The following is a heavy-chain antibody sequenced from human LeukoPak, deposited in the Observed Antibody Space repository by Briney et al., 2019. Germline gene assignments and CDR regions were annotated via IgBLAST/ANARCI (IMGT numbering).Heavy chain of an antibody. D-gene: IGHD3-16*01. Sequence: PGGSLRLSCAASGFTFNMHAMHWVRQAPGKGLEWVAVISNDGSEEYYADSVRGRFPVSRDNAKNSLYLQMNSLRAEDTALYYCAKDRVMITFGGVGFDYWGQGTLVTVSS. V-gene: IGHV3-30-3*01. J-gene: IGHJ4*02. CDR2: ISNDGSEE. CDR1: GFTFNMHA. CDR3: AKDRVMITFGGVGFDY.